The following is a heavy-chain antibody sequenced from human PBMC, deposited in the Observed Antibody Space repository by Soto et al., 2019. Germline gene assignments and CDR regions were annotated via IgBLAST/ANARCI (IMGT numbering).Heavy chain of an antibody. CDR2: IDDSGST. CDR1: GGSIRRGSYY. Sequence: SENRSLTCIVSGGSIRRGSYYWGWIRRPPGERLGWIGSIDDSGSTCYNVSLKSRGTIEVDTSKSQCSLKLTSVTGADTAVDYGARHHTGADREAFLPDWFDPWGQGP. V-gene: IGHV4-39*01. D-gene: IGHD2-8*02. J-gene: IGHJ5*02. CDR3: ARHHTGADREAFLPDWFDP.